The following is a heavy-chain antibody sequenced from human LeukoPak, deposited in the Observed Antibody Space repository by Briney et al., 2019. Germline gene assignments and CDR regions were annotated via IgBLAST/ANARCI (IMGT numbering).Heavy chain of an antibody. CDR3: ARDDVYCSSTSCYNNWFDP. CDR1: GGSISSYY. V-gene: IGHV4-4*07. CDR2: NYTSGST. J-gene: IGHJ5*02. Sequence: SETLSLTCTVSGGSISSYYWSWIRQPAGKGLEWIGRNYTSGSTNYNPSLKSRVTMSVDTSKNQFSLKLSSVTAADTAVYYCARDDVYCSSTSCYNNWFDPWGQGTLVTVSS. D-gene: IGHD2-2*02.